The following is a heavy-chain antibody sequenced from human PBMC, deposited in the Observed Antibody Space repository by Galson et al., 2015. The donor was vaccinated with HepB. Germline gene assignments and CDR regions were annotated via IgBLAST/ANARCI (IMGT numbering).Heavy chain of an antibody. D-gene: IGHD3-3*01. CDR3: TRQEGDYDFWSGYLAHYYYYGMDV. Sequence: SLRLSYAASGFTFSGSAMHWVRQASGKGLEWVGRIRSKANSYATAYAASVKGRFTISRDDSKNTAYLQMNSLKTEDTAVYHCTRQEGDYDFWSGYLAHYYYYGMDVWGQGTTVTVSS. CDR2: IRSKANSYAT. CDR1: GFTFSGSA. J-gene: IGHJ6*02. V-gene: IGHV3-73*01.